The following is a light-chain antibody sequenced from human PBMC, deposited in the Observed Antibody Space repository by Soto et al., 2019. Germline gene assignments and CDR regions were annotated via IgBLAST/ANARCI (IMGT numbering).Light chain of an antibody. CDR3: QQYNTWPPIT. CDR1: QSVRSN. Sequence: DIVMTQSPATLSVSPCERVTLSCRASQSVRSNLAWYQQKPGQAPRLLIYGASTRATGLPARFSGSGSGTDFTLTISSLQSEDFAVYYCQQYNTWPPITFGQGTRLE. CDR2: GAS. J-gene: IGKJ5*01. V-gene: IGKV3-15*01.